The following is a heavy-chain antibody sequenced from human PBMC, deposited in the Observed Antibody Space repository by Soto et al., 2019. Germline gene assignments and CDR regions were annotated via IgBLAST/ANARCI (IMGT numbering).Heavy chain of an antibody. V-gene: IGHV3-23*01. CDR1: GFTFSNYA. CDR2: ISGSSSTT. Sequence: EVQLLESGGGLVQPGGSLRLSCAASGFTFSNYAMSWVRQAPGKGLEWVSGISGSSSTTYYADSVRGRFTISRDRSKNTLYLQMSSLRAEDTALYYCAKNQERELPRVIDFWGQGTLVTVSS. CDR3: AKNQERELPRVIDF. D-gene: IGHD1-7*01. J-gene: IGHJ4*02.